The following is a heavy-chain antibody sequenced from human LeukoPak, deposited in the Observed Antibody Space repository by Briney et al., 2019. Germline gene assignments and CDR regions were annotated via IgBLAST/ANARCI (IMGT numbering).Heavy chain of an antibody. Sequence: SESLSLTWTVSGGSISSGGYYWRWIRQHPGKGLEWIGYIYYSGSTYYNPSLKSRVTISVYTSKNQFSLKLSSVTAADTAVYYCAREDVAASFLDYWGQGTLVTVSS. CDR2: IYYSGST. V-gene: IGHV4-31*02. CDR1: GGSISSGGYY. D-gene: IGHD6-13*01. CDR3: AREDVAASFLDY. J-gene: IGHJ4*02.